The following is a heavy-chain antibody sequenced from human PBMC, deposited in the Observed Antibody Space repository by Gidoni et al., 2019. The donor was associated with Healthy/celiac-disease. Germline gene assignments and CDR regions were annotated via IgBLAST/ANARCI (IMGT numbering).Heavy chain of an antibody. D-gene: IGHD2-15*01. J-gene: IGHJ6*02. CDR2: INPNSGGT. CDR3: ARVVHCSGGSCYSGRYYYYGMDV. CDR1: GYTFTGYY. Sequence: QVQLVQSGAEVKKPGSSVKVSCKASGYTFTGYYMHWVRQAPGQGLEWLGWINPNSGGTNYAQKFQGRVTMTRDTSISTAYMELSRLRSDDTAVYYCARVVHCSGGSCYSGRYYYYGMDVWGQGTTVTVSS. V-gene: IGHV1-2*02.